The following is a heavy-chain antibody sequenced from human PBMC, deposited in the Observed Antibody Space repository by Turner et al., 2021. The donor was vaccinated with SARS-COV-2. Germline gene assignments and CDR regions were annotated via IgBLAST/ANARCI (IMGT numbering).Heavy chain of an antibody. D-gene: IGHD1-1*01. CDR2: IYSGDST. Sequence: EVQLVESGGGLVQPGGSLRLSCAASGFTVRSNYMSWVRQSPGKGLEWVSVIYSGDSTFYADSVKGRFTISRDSSKNSLYLQMNSLRTEDTAVYYCARDLNGGRCPWGQGTLVTVSS. CDR1: GFTVRSNY. J-gene: IGHJ5*02. CDR3: ARDLNGGRCP. V-gene: IGHV3-66*02.